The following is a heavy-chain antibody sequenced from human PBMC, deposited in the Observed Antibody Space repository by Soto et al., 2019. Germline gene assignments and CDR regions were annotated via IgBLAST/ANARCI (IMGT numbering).Heavy chain of an antibody. CDR2: IKQDGSEK. J-gene: IGHJ4*02. V-gene: IGHV3-7*05. D-gene: IGHD2-2*01. CDR3: ASRYLEYCTSATCSVPYDY. Sequence: PGGSLRLSCVASGFTFSKFWMSWVRQAPGKGLEWVATIKQDGSEKYYVDSVKGRFTISRDNAKNSLFLQMNYLRAEDTAVYYCASRYLEYCTSATCSVPYDYWGQGTLVTVSS. CDR1: GFTFSKFW.